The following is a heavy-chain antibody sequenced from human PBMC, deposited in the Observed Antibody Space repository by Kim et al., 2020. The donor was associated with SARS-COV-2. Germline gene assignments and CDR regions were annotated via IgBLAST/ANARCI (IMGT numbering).Heavy chain of an antibody. V-gene: IGHV4-30-4*01. CDR1: GGSISSGDYY. CDR2: IYYSGST. J-gene: IGHJ6*02. D-gene: IGHD1-1*01. CDR3: AGNEYPDYYDYGRDV. Sequence: SETLSLTCTVSGGSISSGDYYWSWIRQPPGKGLEWIGYIYYSGSTYYNPSLKSRVTISVDTSKNQFSLKLSSVTAADTAVYYCAGNEYPDYYDYGRDVGGRGPTVTVSS.